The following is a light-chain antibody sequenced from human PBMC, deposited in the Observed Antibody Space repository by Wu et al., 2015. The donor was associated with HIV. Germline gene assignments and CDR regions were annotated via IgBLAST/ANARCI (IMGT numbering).Light chain of an antibody. V-gene: IGKV3-15*01. CDR2: SAS. Sequence: EIVMTQSPATLSVSPGERATLSCRASQNIDSNLAWYQQKPGQAPSLLIYSASTRATGVPSRFSGSGSGTEFTLTVNSLQSEDFAVYYCQQYNNWPPYSFGQGTKVEIK. J-gene: IGKJ2*03. CDR1: QNIDSN. CDR3: QQYNNWPPYS.